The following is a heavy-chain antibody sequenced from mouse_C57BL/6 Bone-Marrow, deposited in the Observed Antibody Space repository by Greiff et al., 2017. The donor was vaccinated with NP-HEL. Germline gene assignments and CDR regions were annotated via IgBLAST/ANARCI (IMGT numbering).Heavy chain of an antibody. V-gene: IGHV14-4*01. CDR3: TPITTVGGY. J-gene: IGHJ2*01. CDR2: IDPENGDT. CDR1: GFNIKDDY. D-gene: IGHD1-1*01. Sequence: EVKVVESGAELVRPGASVKLSCTASGFNIKDDYMHWVKQRPEQGLEWIGWIDPENGDTEYASKFQGKATITADTSSNTAYLQLSSLTSEDTAVYYCTPITTVGGYWGQGTTLTVSS.